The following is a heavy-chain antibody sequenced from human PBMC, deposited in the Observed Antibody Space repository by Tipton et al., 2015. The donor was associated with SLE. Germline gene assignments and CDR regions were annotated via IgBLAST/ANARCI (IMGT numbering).Heavy chain of an antibody. CDR1: GGSISSHY. D-gene: IGHD2-2*01. CDR2: IYYSGST. Sequence: TLSLTCTVSGGSISSHYWSWIRQPPGKGLEWFGYIYYSGSTNYNPSPKSRVTMSVDTSKNQFSLKLSSVTAADTAVYYCARHTTDGGDIVVVPAAMALGFDYWGQGTLVTVSS. J-gene: IGHJ4*02. CDR3: ARHTTDGGDIVVVPAAMALGFDY. V-gene: IGHV4-59*08.